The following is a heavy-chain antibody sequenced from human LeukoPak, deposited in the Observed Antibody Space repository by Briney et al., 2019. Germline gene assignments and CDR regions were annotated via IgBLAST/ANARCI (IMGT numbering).Heavy chain of an antibody. J-gene: IGHJ4*02. V-gene: IGHV4-34*01. CDR1: GGSFSAYY. CDR2: ISHRGST. CDR3: ARGAEYYAIWRGYAGYSDY. D-gene: IGHD3-3*01. Sequence: SETLSLTCAVYGGSFSAYYWSWIRQPPGKGLEWVGSISHRGSTYYNPSLRSRITISLDRSKQKFSLKLTSVTAADTAVYFCARGAEYYAIWRGYAGYSDYWGQGISVTVSS.